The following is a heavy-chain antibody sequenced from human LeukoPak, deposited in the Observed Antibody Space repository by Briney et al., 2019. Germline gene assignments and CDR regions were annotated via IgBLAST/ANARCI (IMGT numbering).Heavy chain of an antibody. CDR2: IYYSGNT. CDR1: GGSISSSSYY. Sequence: SETLSLTCTVSGGSISSSSYYWGWIRQPPGKGLEWIGSIYYSGNTYYNPSLKSRVTISVDTSKNQFSLKLSSVTAADTAVYYCARLVSTTENFDYWGQGTLVTVSS. J-gene: IGHJ4*02. CDR3: ARLVSTTENFDY. D-gene: IGHD2/OR15-2a*01. V-gene: IGHV4-39*01.